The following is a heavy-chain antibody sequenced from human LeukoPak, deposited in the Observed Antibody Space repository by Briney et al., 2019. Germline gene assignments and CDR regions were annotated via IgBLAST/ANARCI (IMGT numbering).Heavy chain of an antibody. CDR3: ARGSGDYATSDAEYFQH. Sequence: SETLSLTCTVSGGSISSYYWSWIRQPPGKGLEWIGYIYDSGTTNYDPSLKSRVTISLDTSKNQFSLNLTSVTAADTAVYHCARGSGDYATSDAEYFQHWGQGTLVTVSS. V-gene: IGHV4-59*01. J-gene: IGHJ1*01. D-gene: IGHD4-17*01. CDR1: GGSISSYY. CDR2: IYDSGTT.